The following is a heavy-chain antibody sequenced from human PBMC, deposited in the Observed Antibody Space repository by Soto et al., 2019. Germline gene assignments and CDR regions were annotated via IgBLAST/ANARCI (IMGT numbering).Heavy chain of an antibody. Sequence: EVQLVESGGGLVQPGGSLRLSCAVSGFTLSDYDMHWVRQATGKGLEWVSVLGIAGDTYYPGSVKGRFTISGENARNSLYLQMNSLRAGDTAVYYCARAVGGTYFDYWGRGTLVTVSS. CDR1: GFTLSDYD. J-gene: IGHJ4*02. CDR3: ARAVGGTYFDY. CDR2: LGIAGDT. V-gene: IGHV3-13*01. D-gene: IGHD1-26*01.